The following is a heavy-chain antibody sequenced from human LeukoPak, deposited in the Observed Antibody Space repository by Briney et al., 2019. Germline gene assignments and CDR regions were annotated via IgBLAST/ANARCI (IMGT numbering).Heavy chain of an antibody. J-gene: IGHJ4*02. Sequence: ASVKVSCKASGYTFTSYDINWVRQATGQGLEWMGWMNPNSGNTGYAQKFQGRVTMTRNTSISTAYMELSSLRSEDTAVYYCARAYYDSSGYYYGGDYWGQGTLVTVSS. CDR1: GYTFTSYD. V-gene: IGHV1-8*01. D-gene: IGHD3-22*01. CDR3: ARAYYDSSGYYYGGDY. CDR2: MNPNSGNT.